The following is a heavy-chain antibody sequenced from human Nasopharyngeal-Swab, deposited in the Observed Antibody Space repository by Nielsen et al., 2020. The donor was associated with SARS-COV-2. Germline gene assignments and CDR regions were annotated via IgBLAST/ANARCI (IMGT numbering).Heavy chain of an antibody. J-gene: IGHJ4*02. V-gene: IGHV1-18*01. CDR3: ARVGTTGTTAFDY. CDR2: ISAYNGNT. Sequence: WVRQAPGQGLEWMGWISAYNGNTNYAQKLQGRVIMTTDTSTSTAYMELRSLRSDDTAVYYCARVGTTGTTAFDYWGQGTLVTVSS. D-gene: IGHD1-1*01.